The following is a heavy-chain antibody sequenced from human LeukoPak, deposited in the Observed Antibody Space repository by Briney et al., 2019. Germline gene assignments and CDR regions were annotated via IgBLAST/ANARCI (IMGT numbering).Heavy chain of an antibody. V-gene: IGHV3-48*03. Sequence: GGSLRLSCAASGFTLSTYEMNWVRQAPGKRLEWVSYISSLGSGSHTFYADSVKGRITMSRDTAKNSLYLKTNNLGGENMALYYCAIDISSSTRAFDIWGQGTMVTVSS. CDR3: AIDISSSTRAFDI. D-gene: IGHD2-15*01. CDR1: GFTLSTYE. CDR2: ISSLGSGSHT. J-gene: IGHJ3*02.